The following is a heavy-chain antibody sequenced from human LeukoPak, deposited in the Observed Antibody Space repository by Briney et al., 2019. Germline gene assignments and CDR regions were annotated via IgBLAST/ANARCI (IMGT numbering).Heavy chain of an antibody. CDR1: GYTFTSYD. J-gene: IGHJ5*02. Sequence: GASVKVSCKASGYTFTSYDINWVRQATGQGLEWMGWMNPNSGNTGYAQKFQGRVTITRNPSISTAYMELSSLRSEDTAVYYCATNTEGAAAGNWFDPWGQGTLVTVSS. CDR2: MNPNSGNT. CDR3: ATNTEGAAAGNWFDP. D-gene: IGHD6-13*01. V-gene: IGHV1-8*03.